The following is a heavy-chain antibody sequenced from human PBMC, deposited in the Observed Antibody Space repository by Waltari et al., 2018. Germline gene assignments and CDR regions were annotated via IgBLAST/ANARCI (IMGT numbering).Heavy chain of an antibody. D-gene: IGHD6-19*01. J-gene: IGHJ5*02. CDR3: ARRWEWLVQNWFDP. V-gene: IGHV4-34*01. CDR2: INHSGST. Sequence: QVQLQQWGAGLLKPSETLSLTCAVYGGSFRGYYWSWIRQPPGKGLEWIGEINHSGSTNYNPSLKSRVTISVDTSKNQFSLKLSSVTAADTAVYYCARRWEWLVQNWFDPWGQGTLVTVSS. CDR1: GGSFRGYY.